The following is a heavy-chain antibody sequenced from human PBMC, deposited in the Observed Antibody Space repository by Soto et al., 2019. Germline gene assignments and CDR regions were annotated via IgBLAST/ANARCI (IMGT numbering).Heavy chain of an antibody. CDR1: GFTFSGYW. V-gene: IGHV3-7*01. CDR2: IEGDGSER. D-gene: IGHD2-2*01. Sequence: EVQLVETGGDLVQPGGSLRLSCAASGFTFSGYWMSWVRQAPGKGLEWVANIEGDGSERYYVDSVKGRFTISRDNSKNSLYLQMNSLRAEDTAVYYCAREGRGYCATTNCPGIWGQGTLVTVSS. CDR3: AREGRGYCATTNCPGI. J-gene: IGHJ4*02.